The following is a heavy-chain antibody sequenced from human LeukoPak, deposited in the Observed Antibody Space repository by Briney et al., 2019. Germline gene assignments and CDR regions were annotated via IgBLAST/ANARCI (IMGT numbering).Heavy chain of an antibody. CDR2: ISAYNGNT. Sequence: VKVSCKASGYTFTSYGISWVRQAPGQGLEWMGWISAYNGNTNYAQKLQGRVTMTTDTSTSTAYMELRSLRPDDTAVYYCGRIPTYYYDSSGYSGAYYFDYWGQGTLVTVSS. CDR1: GYTFTSYG. V-gene: IGHV1-18*01. D-gene: IGHD3-22*01. J-gene: IGHJ4*02. CDR3: GRIPTYYYDSSGYSGAYYFDY.